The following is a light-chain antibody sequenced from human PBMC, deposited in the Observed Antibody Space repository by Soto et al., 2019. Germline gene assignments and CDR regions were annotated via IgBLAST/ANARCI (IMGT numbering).Light chain of an antibody. Sequence: QSVLTQPPSVSGAPGQRVTISCTGSSSNIGAGYDVHWYQQLPGTAPKLLIYGNTNRPSGVPDRFSGSRSGTSASLAITGLQAGDEADYYCQSSDSSLSGHVVFGGGTKVTVL. J-gene: IGLJ2*01. CDR2: GNT. CDR3: QSSDSSLSGHVV. CDR1: SSNIGAGYD. V-gene: IGLV1-40*01.